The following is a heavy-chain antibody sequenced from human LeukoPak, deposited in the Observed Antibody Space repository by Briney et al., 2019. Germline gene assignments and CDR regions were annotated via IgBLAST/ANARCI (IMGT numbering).Heavy chain of an antibody. CDR3: ARAGVVIIEDPYFDY. CDR1: GYTSTSYG. Sequence: ASVKVSCKASGYTSTSYGISWVRQAPGQGLEWMGWISAYNGNTNYAQKLQGRVTMTTDTSTSTAYMELRSLRSDDTAVYYCARAGVVIIEDPYFDYWGQGTLVTVSS. D-gene: IGHD3-3*01. J-gene: IGHJ4*02. V-gene: IGHV1-18*01. CDR2: ISAYNGNT.